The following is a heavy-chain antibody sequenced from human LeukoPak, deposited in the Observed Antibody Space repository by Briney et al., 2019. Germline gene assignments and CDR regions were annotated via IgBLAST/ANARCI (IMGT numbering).Heavy chain of an antibody. CDR3: ASSVGYDSSGYPGNAFDI. Sequence: ASVKVSCKASGYTFTSYDINWVRQATGQGLEWMGWVNPNSGNTGYAQKFQGRVTITRNTSISTAYMELSSLKASDTAMYYCASSVGYDSSGYPGNAFDIWGQGTMVTVSS. J-gene: IGHJ3*02. CDR2: VNPNSGNT. V-gene: IGHV1-8*03. CDR1: GYTFTSYD. D-gene: IGHD3-22*01.